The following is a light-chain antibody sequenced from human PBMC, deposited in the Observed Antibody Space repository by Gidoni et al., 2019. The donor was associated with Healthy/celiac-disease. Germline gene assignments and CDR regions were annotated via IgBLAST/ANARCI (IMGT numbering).Light chain of an antibody. Sequence: DIQMTQSPSTLSASVGDRVTSTCRASQSISSWLAWYQQKPGKAPKLLIYKASSLESGVPSRFSGSGSGTEFTLTSSSLQPDDFAAYYCQQYNSYPYTFGQGTKLEIK. CDR1: QSISSW. V-gene: IGKV1-5*03. J-gene: IGKJ2*01. CDR2: KAS. CDR3: QQYNSYPYT.